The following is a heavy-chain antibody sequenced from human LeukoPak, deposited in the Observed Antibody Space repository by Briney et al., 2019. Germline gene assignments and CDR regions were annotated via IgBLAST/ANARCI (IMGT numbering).Heavy chain of an antibody. V-gene: IGHV3-30*03. CDR2: ISYDGSQK. J-gene: IGHJ4*02. Sequence: GGSLRLSCAASGFDFSAFGMNWVRQAPGKGLEWVAVISYDGSQKYYADSVKGRFTISRDNSKNTVYLQMNSLSAEDTAVYYCARSPDSSSAADYWGQGTLVTVSS. CDR3: ARSPDSSSAADY. D-gene: IGHD6-13*01. CDR1: GFDFSAFG.